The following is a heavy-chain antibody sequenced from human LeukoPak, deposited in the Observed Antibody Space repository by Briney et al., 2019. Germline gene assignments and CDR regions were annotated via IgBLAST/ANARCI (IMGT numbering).Heavy chain of an antibody. J-gene: IGHJ4*02. CDR3: ARDSLGSTTSCFAY. Sequence: GGSLRLSCTASGFTFSKYAMHWVRQAPGKGLEWVAVISYDGNNKHYADSVEGRFTVSRDNSKNMLYLQLNSLRAEDTAVYYCARDSLGSTTSCFAYWGQGTLITVSS. V-gene: IGHV3-30-3*01. CDR1: GFTFSKYA. CDR2: ISYDGNNK. D-gene: IGHD2-2*01.